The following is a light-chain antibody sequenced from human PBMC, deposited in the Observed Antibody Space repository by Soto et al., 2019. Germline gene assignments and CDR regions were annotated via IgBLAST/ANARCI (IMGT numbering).Light chain of an antibody. CDR2: AAS. CDR3: QQSYSTPLT. Sequence: DIQMTQSPSSLSASVGDRVTITCRASQSISSYLNWYQQKPGKAPKLLICAASSLQSGVPSRFSGSGSGTDLTLTISSLQPEDFATYYCQQSYSTPLTFGGGTKVDIK. V-gene: IGKV1-39*01. J-gene: IGKJ4*01. CDR1: QSISSY.